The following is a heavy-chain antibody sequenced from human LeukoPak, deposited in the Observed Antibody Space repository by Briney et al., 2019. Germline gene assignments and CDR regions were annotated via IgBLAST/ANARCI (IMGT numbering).Heavy chain of an antibody. Sequence: GESLKISCKGSGYSFTSYWIGWVRQMPGKGLEWMGIIYPGDSDARYSPSFQGQVTISADKSISTAYLQWNSLKASDTAMYYCARTLPRYCGSTSCYTYDYWGQGTLVTVSS. CDR1: GYSFTSYW. D-gene: IGHD2-2*02. J-gene: IGHJ4*02. V-gene: IGHV5-51*01. CDR2: IYPGDSDA. CDR3: ARTLPRYCGSTSCYTYDY.